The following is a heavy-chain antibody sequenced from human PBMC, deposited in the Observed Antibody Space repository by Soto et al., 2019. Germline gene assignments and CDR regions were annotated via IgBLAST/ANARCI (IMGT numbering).Heavy chain of an antibody. CDR3: AKNLYYYDVSGLH. Sequence: GGSLRLSCAASGFTFSSYAMSWVRQVPGKGLEWVSATSGSGGSTYYADSVKGRFTISRDNSKNTLYLQMNSLGAEDTAVYYCAKNLYYYDVSGLHWGQGTLVTVSS. D-gene: IGHD3-22*01. CDR2: TSGSGGST. CDR1: GFTFSSYA. J-gene: IGHJ4*02. V-gene: IGHV3-23*01.